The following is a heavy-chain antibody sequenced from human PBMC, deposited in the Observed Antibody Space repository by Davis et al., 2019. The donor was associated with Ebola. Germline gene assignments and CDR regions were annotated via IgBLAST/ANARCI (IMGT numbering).Heavy chain of an antibody. Sequence: GESLKISCAVSGVTFSNAWMSWVRQAPGKGLEWVGRIKSKTDGGTTDYAAPVKGRFTISRDDSKNTLYLQMNSLKTEDTAVYYCTTDGGSGWYVGYWGQGTLVTVSS. CDR1: GVTFSNAW. CDR3: TTDGGSGWYVGY. CDR2: IKSKTDGGTT. D-gene: IGHD6-19*01. J-gene: IGHJ4*02. V-gene: IGHV3-15*01.